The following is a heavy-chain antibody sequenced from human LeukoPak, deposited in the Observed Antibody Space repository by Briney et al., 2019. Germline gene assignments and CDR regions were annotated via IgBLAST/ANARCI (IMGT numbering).Heavy chain of an antibody. CDR2: ISTSGNTI. J-gene: IGHJ6*03. CDR3: ARQGRMHCGGDCFSGHYSYYMDV. CDR1: GFTFSSYE. V-gene: IGHV3-48*03. D-gene: IGHD2-21*02. Sequence: GGSLRLSCAASGFTFSSYEMNWVRQAPGKGLEWLSYISTSGNTIYYASSVKGRFTISRDNAKNSLYLQMNSLRAEDTAVYYCARQGRMHCGGDCFSGHYSYYMDVWGRGTTVTISS.